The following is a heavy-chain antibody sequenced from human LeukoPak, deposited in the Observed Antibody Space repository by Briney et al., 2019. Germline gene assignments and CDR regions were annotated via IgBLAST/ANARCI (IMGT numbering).Heavy chain of an antibody. CDR3: ARGGEYDYVWGSYRYPGIDY. CDR2: ISSSGSTI. Sequence: GGSLRLSCAASGFTFSSYEMNWVRQAPGKGLEWVSYISSSGSTIYYADSVKGRFTISRDNAKNSLYLQMNRLRAEDTAVYYCARGGEYDYVWGSYRYPGIDYWGQGTLVTVSS. D-gene: IGHD3-16*02. V-gene: IGHV3-48*03. J-gene: IGHJ4*02. CDR1: GFTFSSYE.